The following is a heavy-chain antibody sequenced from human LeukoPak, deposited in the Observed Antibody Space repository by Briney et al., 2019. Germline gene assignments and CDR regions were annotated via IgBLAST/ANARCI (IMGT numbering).Heavy chain of an antibody. V-gene: IGHV3-23*01. CDR1: GFTFSSYA. CDR3: AKDGMYSSSSSYYFDY. J-gene: IGHJ4*02. Sequence: GGSLRLSCAASGFTFSSYAMSWVRQTPGKGLEWVSAISGSGGSTYYADSVKGRFTISRDNSKNTLYLQMNSLRAEDTAVYYCAKDGMYSSSSSYYFDYWGQGTLVTVSS. CDR2: ISGSGGST. D-gene: IGHD6-6*01.